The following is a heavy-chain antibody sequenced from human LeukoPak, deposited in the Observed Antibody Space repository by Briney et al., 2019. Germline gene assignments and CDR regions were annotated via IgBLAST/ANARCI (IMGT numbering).Heavy chain of an antibody. Sequence: SETLSLTCTVSGGSISSYYWSWIRQPPGKGLEWIGYIYYSGSTNYNPSLKSRVTISVDTSKNQFSRKLSSVTAADTAVYYCARVSWGGSYPYYYYMDVWGKGTTVTVSS. V-gene: IGHV4-59*01. CDR2: IYYSGST. J-gene: IGHJ6*03. CDR1: GGSISSYY. CDR3: ARVSWGGSYPYYYYMDV. D-gene: IGHD1-26*01.